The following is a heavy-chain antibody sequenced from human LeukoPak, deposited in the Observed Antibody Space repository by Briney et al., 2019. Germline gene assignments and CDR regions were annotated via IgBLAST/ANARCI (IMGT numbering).Heavy chain of an antibody. D-gene: IGHD6-13*01. J-gene: IGHJ5*02. CDR1: GYSISSGYY. CDR3: ARVKSSSWYWFDP. Sequence: SETLSLTCIVSGYSISSGYYWGWIRQPPGKGLEWIGSIYHSGSTYYNPSLKSRVTISVDTSKNQFSLKLNSVTAADTAVYYCARVKSSSWYWFDPWGQGTVVTVSS. V-gene: IGHV4-38-2*02. CDR2: IYHSGST.